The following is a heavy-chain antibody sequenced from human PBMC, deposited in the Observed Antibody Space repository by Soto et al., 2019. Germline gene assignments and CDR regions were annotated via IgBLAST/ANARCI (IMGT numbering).Heavy chain of an antibody. CDR2: INAGNGNT. CDR3: AIGPHMYYYGSWSYYKGSWFDP. Sequence: QVQLVQSGAEVKKPGASVKVSCKASGYTFTSYAMHWVRQAPGQRLEWMGWINAGNGNTKYSQKFQGRVTITRDTAASTAYMELSSLISEDTAVYYCAIGPHMYYYGSWSYYKGSWFDPWGQGTLVTVS. D-gene: IGHD3-10*01. V-gene: IGHV1-3*01. J-gene: IGHJ5*02. CDR1: GYTFTSYA.